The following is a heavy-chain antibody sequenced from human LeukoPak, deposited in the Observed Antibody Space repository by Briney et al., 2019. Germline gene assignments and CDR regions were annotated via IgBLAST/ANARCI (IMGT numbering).Heavy chain of an antibody. V-gene: IGHV4-34*01. CDR1: GGSFNGYY. Sequence: PSETLSLTCAVYGGSFNGYYWSWIRQPPRKGPGWIGEFHHNGSTNYNPSLKSRLTIPVDPSKNQFSLQSRSLTAAVTPVHYCARAYGSRQHWGQGTLVTVSS. CDR3: ARAYGSRQH. D-gene: IGHD6-13*01. J-gene: IGHJ1*01. CDR2: FHHNGST.